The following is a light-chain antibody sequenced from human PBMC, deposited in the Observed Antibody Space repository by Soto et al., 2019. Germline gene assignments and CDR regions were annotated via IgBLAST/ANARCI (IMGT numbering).Light chain of an antibody. CDR1: QSVSSSY. V-gene: IGKV3D-20*02. CDR2: GAS. Sequence: EKVLTQSPGTLSLSPGERATLSCRASQSVSSSYLAWYQQKPGQAPRLLIYGASSRATGIPDRFSGSGSGTDFTLTISSLEPEDFAVYYCQQRSNWPPITFGQGTRLEIK. CDR3: QQRSNWPPIT. J-gene: IGKJ5*01.